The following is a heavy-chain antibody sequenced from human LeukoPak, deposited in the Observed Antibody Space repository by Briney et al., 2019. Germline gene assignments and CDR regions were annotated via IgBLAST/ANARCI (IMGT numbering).Heavy chain of an antibody. CDR3: ARDKIVGATNFDY. CDR1: GFTFSSHW. V-gene: IGHV3-7*03. J-gene: IGHJ4*02. CDR2: IKQDGSEK. Sequence: GGSLRLSCAASGFTFSSHWMSWVRQAPGKGPEWVANIKQDGSEKNYVDSVKGRFTISRDNAKNLVHLQMNSLRAEDTAVYYCARDKIVGATNFDYWGQGTLVTVPS. D-gene: IGHD1-26*01.